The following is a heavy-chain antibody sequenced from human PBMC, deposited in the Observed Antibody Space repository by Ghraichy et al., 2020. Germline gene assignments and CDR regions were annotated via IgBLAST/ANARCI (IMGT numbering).Heavy chain of an antibody. J-gene: IGHJ4*02. D-gene: IGHD5-24*01. Sequence: GGSLRLSCATSGFNFSRYVMTWVRQAPGKGLEWVSSISGFGDTTYYASAVKGRFVSSRDNARNTLYLQLHSLRVEDTALFFCAKDAGYTTPYYFDSWGQGTLVSVSS. CDR2: ISGFGDTT. CDR1: GFNFSRYV. CDR3: AKDAGYTTPYYFDS. V-gene: IGHV3-23*01.